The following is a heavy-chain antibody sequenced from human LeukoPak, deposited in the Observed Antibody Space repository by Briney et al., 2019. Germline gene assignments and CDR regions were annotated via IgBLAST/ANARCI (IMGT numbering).Heavy chain of an antibody. CDR2: INHSGST. Sequence: PSETLSLTCAVYGGSFSGYYWSWIRQPPGKGLEWIGEINHSGSTNYNPSLKSRVTISVDTSKNQFSLKLSSVTAADTAVYYCAREGSGSYGPPYFDYWGQGTLVTVSS. CDR3: AREGSGSYGPPYFDY. V-gene: IGHV4-34*01. CDR1: GGSFSGYY. J-gene: IGHJ4*02. D-gene: IGHD5-18*01.